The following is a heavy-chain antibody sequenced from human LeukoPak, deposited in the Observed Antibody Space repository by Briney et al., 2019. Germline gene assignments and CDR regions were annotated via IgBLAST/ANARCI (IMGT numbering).Heavy chain of an antibody. CDR3: ARIHEYRGNYYYYYMDV. CDR1: GYTFTSYG. V-gene: IGHV1-18*01. J-gene: IGHJ6*03. D-gene: IGHD5-18*01. CDR2: ISAYNGNT. Sequence: EASVKVSCKASGYTFTSYGISWVRQAPGQGLEWMGWISAYNGNTNYAQKLQGRVTITADKSTSTAYMELSSLRSEDTAVYYCARIHEYRGNYYYYYMDVWGKGTTVTVSS.